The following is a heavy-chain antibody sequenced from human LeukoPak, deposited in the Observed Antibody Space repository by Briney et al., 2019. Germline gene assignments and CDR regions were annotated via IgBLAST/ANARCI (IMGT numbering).Heavy chain of an antibody. CDR3: AKALHPAGKMYYYDSSGYSTPEGWFDP. D-gene: IGHD3-22*01. CDR1: GFTFSSYA. V-gene: IGHV3-23*01. J-gene: IGHJ5*02. Sequence: GGSLRLSCAASGFTFSSYAMSWVRQAPGKGLEWVSAISGSGGSTYYADSVKGRFTISRDNSKNTLYLQMNSLRAEDTAVYYCAKALHPAGKMYYYDSSGYSTPEGWFDPWGQGTLVTVSS. CDR2: ISGSGGST.